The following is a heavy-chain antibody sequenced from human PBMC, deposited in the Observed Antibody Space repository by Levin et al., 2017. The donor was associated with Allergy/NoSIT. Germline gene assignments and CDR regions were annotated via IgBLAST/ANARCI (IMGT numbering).Heavy chain of an antibody. CDR1: GFTFGDYA. D-gene: IGHD6-13*01. CDR3: TREGIAAAPDY. V-gene: IGHV3-49*03. Sequence: GGSLRLSCTASGFTFGDYAMSWFRQAPGKGLEWVGFIRSKAYGGTTEYAASVKGRFTISRDDSKSIAYLQMNSLKTEDTAVYYCTREGIAAAPDYWGQGTLVTVSS. CDR2: IRSKAYGGTT. J-gene: IGHJ4*02.